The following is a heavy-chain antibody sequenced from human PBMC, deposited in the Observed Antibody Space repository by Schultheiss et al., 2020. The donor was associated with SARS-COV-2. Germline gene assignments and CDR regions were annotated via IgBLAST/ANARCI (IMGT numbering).Heavy chain of an antibody. D-gene: IGHD4-17*01. Sequence: GGSLRLSCAASGFNFSGSAMHWVRQASGKGLEWVGRIRSKANSYATAYAASVKGRFTISRDDSKNTAYLQMNSLKTEDTAVYYCTRPRHDYGDYDFDYWGQGTLVTVSS. CDR2: IRSKANSYAT. CDR1: GFNFSGSA. V-gene: IGHV3-73*01. CDR3: TRPRHDYGDYDFDY. J-gene: IGHJ4*02.